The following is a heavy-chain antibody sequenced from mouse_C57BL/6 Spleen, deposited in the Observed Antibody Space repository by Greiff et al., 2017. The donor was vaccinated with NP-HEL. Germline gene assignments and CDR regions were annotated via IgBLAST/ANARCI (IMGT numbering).Heavy chain of an antibody. CDR2: IDPEDGET. CDR1: GFNIKDYY. Sequence: VHVKQSGAELVNPGASVKLSCTASGFNIKDYYMHWVKQRTEQCLEWIGRIDPEDGETKYAAKFQGKATITADTSANTAYLQLSSLTSEDTSVYYCARFDYDYWGQSTTFTVSS. J-gene: IGHJ2*01. D-gene: IGHD2-4*01. CDR3: ARFDYDY. V-gene: IGHV14-2*01.